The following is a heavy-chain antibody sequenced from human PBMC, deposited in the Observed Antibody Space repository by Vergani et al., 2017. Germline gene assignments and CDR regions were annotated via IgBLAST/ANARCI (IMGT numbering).Heavy chain of an antibody. CDR3: ARDCHSDSSGYYYYNNWFDP. CDR2: ISAYNGNT. CDR1: GYTFTSYG. V-gene: IGHV1-18*04. J-gene: IGHJ5*02. D-gene: IGHD3-22*01. Sequence: QVQLVQSGAEVKKPGASVKVSCKASGYTFTSYGISWVRQAPGQGLEWMGWISAYNGNTNYAQKLQGRVTMTTDTSTSTAYMELRSLRSDDTAVYYCARDCHSDSSGYYYYNNWFDPWGQGTLVTVSS.